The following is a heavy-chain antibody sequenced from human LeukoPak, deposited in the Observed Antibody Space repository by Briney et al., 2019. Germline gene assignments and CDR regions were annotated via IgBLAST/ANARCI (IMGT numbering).Heavy chain of an antibody. CDR1: GFTFSNNA. CDR2: ISASGGVT. Sequence: GGSLRLSCAASGFTFSNNAMSWVRQAPGKGLEWVSGISASGGVTYSAESVRGRFTISRDNSKNTPYLQMNSLRVDDTAAYYCATISGSFEYLDYWGQGTLVTVSS. CDR3: ATISGSFEYLDY. V-gene: IGHV3-23*01. J-gene: IGHJ4*02. D-gene: IGHD1-26*01.